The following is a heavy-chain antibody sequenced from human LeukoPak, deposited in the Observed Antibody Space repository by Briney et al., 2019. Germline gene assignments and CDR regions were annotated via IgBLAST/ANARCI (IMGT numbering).Heavy chain of an antibody. D-gene: IGHD1-14*01. J-gene: IGHJ4*02. V-gene: IGHV1-2*02. CDR1: GYTFTGYY. CDR3: ARSPESGPRNREQPSGY. CDR2: INPNSGGT. Sequence: ASVKVSCKASGYTFTGYYMHWVRQAPGQGLEWMGWINPNSGGTNYAQKFQGRVTMTRDTSISTAYMELSRLRSDDMAVYYCARSPESGPRNREQPSGYWGQGTLVTVSS.